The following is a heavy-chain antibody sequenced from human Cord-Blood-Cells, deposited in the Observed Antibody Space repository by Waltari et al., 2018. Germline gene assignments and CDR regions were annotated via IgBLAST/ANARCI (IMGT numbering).Heavy chain of an antibody. V-gene: IGHV4-59*01. CDR3: ASRAQLGQGGAFDI. CDR2: IYYSGST. CDR1: AGSISSYY. D-gene: IGHD3-10*01. Sequence: QVQLQESGPGLVKPSETLSLTCTVSAGSISSYYWSWIRQPPGKGLEWIGYIYYSGSTNYNPSLKSRVTISVDTSKNQFSLKLSSVTAADTAVYYCASRAQLGQGGAFDIWGQGTMVTVSS. J-gene: IGHJ3*02.